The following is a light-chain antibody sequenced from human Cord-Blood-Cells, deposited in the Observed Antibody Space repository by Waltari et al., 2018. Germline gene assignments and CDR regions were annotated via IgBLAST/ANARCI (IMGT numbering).Light chain of an antibody. CDR3: QQYDNRPPD. CDR2: DAS. CDR1: QDISNY. Sequence: SASVGDRVTITCQASQDISNYLNWYQQKPGKAPKLLIYDASNLETGVPSRFSGSGSGTDFTFTISSLQPEDIATYYCQQYDNRPPDFGQGTRLEIK. J-gene: IGKJ5*01. V-gene: IGKV1-33*01.